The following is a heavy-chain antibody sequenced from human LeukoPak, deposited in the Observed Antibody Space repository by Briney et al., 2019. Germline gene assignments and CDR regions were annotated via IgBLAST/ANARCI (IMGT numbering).Heavy chain of an antibody. J-gene: IGHJ6*02. CDR3: ARDPLGNYYGMDV. Sequence: SQTLSLTCTVSGGSISSGGYYWSWIRQHPGKGLEWIGYIYYSGSTYYNPSLKSRVTISVDTSKNQFSLKLSSVTAADTALYYCARDPLGNYYGMDVWGQGTTVTVSS. CDR1: GGSISSGGYY. V-gene: IGHV4-31*03. CDR2: IYYSGST.